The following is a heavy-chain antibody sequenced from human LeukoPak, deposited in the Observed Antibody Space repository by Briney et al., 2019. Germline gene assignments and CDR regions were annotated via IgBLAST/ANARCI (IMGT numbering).Heavy chain of an antibody. CDR2: ISGSGGST. Sequence: GGSLRLSCAASGFTFSSYAMSWVRQAPGKGLEWVSAISGSGGSTYYADSVKGRFTISRDNSKNTLYLQMNSLRAEDTAVYYCAKGRLSLLWFGELFGGQGTLVTVSS. CDR3: AKGRLSLLWFGELF. D-gene: IGHD3-10*01. J-gene: IGHJ4*02. V-gene: IGHV3-23*01. CDR1: GFTFSSYA.